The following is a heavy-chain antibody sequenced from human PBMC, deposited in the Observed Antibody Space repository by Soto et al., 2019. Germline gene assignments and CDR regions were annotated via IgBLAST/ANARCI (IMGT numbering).Heavy chain of an antibody. Sequence: GESLKISCAASGFTFSSYWMSWVRQAPGKGLEWVANIKQDGSEKYYVDSVKGRFTISRDNAKNSLYLQMNSLRAEDTAVYYCAREADNWNYSYGAFDYWGQGTLVTVSS. V-gene: IGHV3-7*01. J-gene: IGHJ4*02. CDR1: GFTFSSYW. CDR2: IKQDGSEK. CDR3: AREADNWNYSYGAFDY. D-gene: IGHD1-7*01.